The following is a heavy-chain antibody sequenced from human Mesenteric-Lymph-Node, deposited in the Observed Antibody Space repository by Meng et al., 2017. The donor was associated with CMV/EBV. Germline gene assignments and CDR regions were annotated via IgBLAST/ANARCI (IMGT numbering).Heavy chain of an antibody. Sequence: GGSLRLSCAASGFTFSRYAIHWVRQAPGKGLEWVAVISYEGSDKYYADSLKGRFTISRDNSKNTLYLQMNSLRDDDTAVYYCARPRPSSDYYDSSGSYGAFDYWGQGTLVTVSS. V-gene: IGHV3-30-3*01. J-gene: IGHJ4*02. CDR1: GFTFSRYA. CDR2: ISYEGSDK. CDR3: ARPRPSSDYYDSSGSYGAFDY. D-gene: IGHD3-22*01.